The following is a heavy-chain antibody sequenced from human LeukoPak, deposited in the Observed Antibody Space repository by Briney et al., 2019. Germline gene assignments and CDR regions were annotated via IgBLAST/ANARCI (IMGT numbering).Heavy chain of an antibody. CDR2: ISSSSSTI. V-gene: IGHV3-48*02. D-gene: IGHD5-24*01. CDR1: GFTFSTYS. Sequence: GGFLRLSCTASGFTFSTYSMNWVRQAPGKGLEWVSYISSSSSTIYYADSVKGRFTISRDNAKNSLYLQMNSLRDGDTAVYYCARASFQRWLQLGGDWGQGALVTVSS. J-gene: IGHJ4*02. CDR3: ARASFQRWLQLGGD.